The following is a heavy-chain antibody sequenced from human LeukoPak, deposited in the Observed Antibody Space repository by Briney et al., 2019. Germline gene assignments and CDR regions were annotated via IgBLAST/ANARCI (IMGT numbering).Heavy chain of an antibody. Sequence: PGGSLRLSCAASGFTFSSYAMSWVRQAPGKGLEWVSAISGSGGSTYYADSVKGRFAISRDNSKNTLYLQMNSLRAEDTAVYYCAKKYSSGWSPTDYWGQGTLVTVSS. D-gene: IGHD6-19*01. CDR1: GFTFSSYA. V-gene: IGHV3-23*01. CDR3: AKKYSSGWSPTDY. J-gene: IGHJ4*02. CDR2: ISGSGGST.